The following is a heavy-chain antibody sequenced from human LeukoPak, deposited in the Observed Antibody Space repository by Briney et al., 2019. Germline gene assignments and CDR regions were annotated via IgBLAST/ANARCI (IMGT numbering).Heavy chain of an antibody. CDR2: IIPIFGTA. J-gene: IGHJ4*02. CDR1: GGTFSSYA. V-gene: IGHV1-69*05. Sequence: ASVKVSCKASGGTFSSYAISWVRQAPGQGLEWMGGIIPIFGTANYAQKFQGRVTITTDESTSTAYMELSSLRSDDTAVYYCARAAAAGTAHFDYWGQGTLVTVSS. CDR3: ARAAAAGTAHFDY. D-gene: IGHD6-13*01.